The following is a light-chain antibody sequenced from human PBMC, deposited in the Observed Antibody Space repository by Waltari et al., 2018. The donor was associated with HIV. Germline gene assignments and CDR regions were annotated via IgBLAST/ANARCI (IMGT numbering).Light chain of an antibody. J-gene: IGLJ2*01. CDR3: SSYTSSSFVV. Sequence: QSALTQPASVSGSPGQSITISCTGPSSDVGGSNYVYWYQQQPGKDANLMIYDVSKRPSGVSNRFSGSKSGNTASLTISGLQAEDEADYYCSSYTSSSFVVFGGGTKLTVL. V-gene: IGLV2-14*01. CDR1: SSDVGGSNY. CDR2: DVS.